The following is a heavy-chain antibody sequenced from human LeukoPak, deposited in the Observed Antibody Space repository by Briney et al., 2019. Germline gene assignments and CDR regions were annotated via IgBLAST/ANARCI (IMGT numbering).Heavy chain of an antibody. CDR1: GFTVSSSP. V-gene: IGHV3-53*04. CDR2: IYSGGNT. J-gene: IGHJ5*02. Sequence: PWGSLRLSCAASGFTVSSSPINWVRQAPGRGLEWVSVIYSGGNTFYADSVKGRFTISRHNSENTLYLQMNSLSADDTAVYYCARLMGSGWFDPWGQGTLVTVFS. D-gene: IGHD1-26*01. CDR3: ARLMGSGWFDP.